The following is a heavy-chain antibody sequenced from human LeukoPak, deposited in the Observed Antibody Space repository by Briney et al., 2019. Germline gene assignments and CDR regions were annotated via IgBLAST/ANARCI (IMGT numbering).Heavy chain of an antibody. CDR1: GFTFSSYG. CDR2: ICYDGSNK. CDR3: ARELYDYVWGSYRAHDAFDI. D-gene: IGHD3-16*02. V-gene: IGHV3-33*01. J-gene: IGHJ3*02. Sequence: PGGSLRLSCAASGFTFSSYGMHWVRQAPGKGLEWVAVICYDGSNKYYADSVKGRFTISRDNSKNTLYLQTNSLRAEDTAVYYCARELYDYVWGSYRAHDAFDIWGQGTMVTVSS.